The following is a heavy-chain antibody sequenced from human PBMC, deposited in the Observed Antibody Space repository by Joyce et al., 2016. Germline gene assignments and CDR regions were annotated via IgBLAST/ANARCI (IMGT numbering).Heavy chain of an antibody. Sequence: QVQLQESGPGLVKPSETLSLTCSVSGGSIGRYFWSWIRQSPGKGLEWIGYISYSGRTNKNPSLESRVTISVDTSKNQFSLKVNSVTAADTAIYYCVRLDDVQGWFDPWGQGTLVTVSS. D-gene: IGHD3-16*01. CDR2: ISYSGRT. V-gene: IGHV4-59*08. CDR1: GGSIGRYF. J-gene: IGHJ5*02. CDR3: VRLDDVQGWFDP.